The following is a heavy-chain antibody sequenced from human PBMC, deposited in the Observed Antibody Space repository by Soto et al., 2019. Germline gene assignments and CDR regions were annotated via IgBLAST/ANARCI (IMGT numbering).Heavy chain of an antibody. CDR1: GFTFRLYD. Sequence: VQLLESGGDLVQPGGSLRLSCAASGFTFRLYDMSWVRQAPGKGLEWVSSLSASGDRTDYVDSVKGRFAISRDNSKNMVYLQMSSLRSEDTAVYYCVPLNWNHPANFDYWGQGTQVTVSS. J-gene: IGHJ4*02. D-gene: IGHD1-1*01. CDR3: VPLNWNHPANFDY. V-gene: IGHV3-23*01. CDR2: LSASGDRT.